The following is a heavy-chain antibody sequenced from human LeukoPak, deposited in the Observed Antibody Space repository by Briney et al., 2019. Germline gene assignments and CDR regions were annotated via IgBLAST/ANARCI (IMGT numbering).Heavy chain of an antibody. CDR2: IYHSGST. CDR1: GGSISSGGYC. J-gene: IGHJ5*02. D-gene: IGHD3-10*01. V-gene: IGHV4-30-2*01. CDR3: ARERITMVREYYNWFDP. Sequence: SETLSLTCTVSGGSISSGGYCWSWIRQPPGKGLEWIGYIYHSGSTYYNPSLKSRVTISVDRSKNQFSLKLSSVTAADTAVYYCARERITMVREYYNWFDPWGQGTLVTVSS.